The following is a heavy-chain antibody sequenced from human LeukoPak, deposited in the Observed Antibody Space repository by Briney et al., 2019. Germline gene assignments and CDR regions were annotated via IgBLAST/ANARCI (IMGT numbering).Heavy chain of an antibody. CDR2: IYHTGST. V-gene: IGHV4-38-2*02. CDR3: ARGDYYYYYYMDV. J-gene: IGHJ6*03. Sequence: PSETLSLTCTVSSYSISRGYYWGWIRQSPGKGLEWIGNIYHTGSTSYNPSLESRVTISLDLSKNQFSLKLSSVTAADTAVYYCARGDYYYYYYMDVWGKGTTVTVSS. CDR1: SYSISRGYY.